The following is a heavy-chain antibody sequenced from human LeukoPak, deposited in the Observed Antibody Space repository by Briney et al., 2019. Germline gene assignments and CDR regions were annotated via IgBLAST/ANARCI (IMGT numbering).Heavy chain of an antibody. CDR3: ARQYCSGGSCYSSY. CDR2: ISSSSSYI. Sequence: GGSLRLSCAASGFTFSSYSMNWVRQAPGKGLEWVASISSSSSYIYYADSVKGRFTISRDNAKNSLYLQMNSLRAEDTAVYYCARQYCSGGSCYSSYWGQGTLVTVSS. CDR1: GFTFSSYS. D-gene: IGHD2-15*01. V-gene: IGHV3-21*01. J-gene: IGHJ4*02.